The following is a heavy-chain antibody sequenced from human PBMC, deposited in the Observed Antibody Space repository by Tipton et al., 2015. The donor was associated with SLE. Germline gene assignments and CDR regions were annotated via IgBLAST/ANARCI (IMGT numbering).Heavy chain of an antibody. CDR3: ARGGIAARPRYFDY. CDR2: IKHRGST. D-gene: IGHD6-6*01. CDR1: GGSFSGYY. V-gene: IGHV4-34*01. Sequence: TRALTGGGEGGSFSGYYWSWSRQPPGKGLEWIGEIKHRGSTNYNPSRKSRGTISVDTSKNQFSLKLSSVTAADTAVYYCARGGIAARPRYFDYWGQGTLVTFSS. J-gene: IGHJ4*02.